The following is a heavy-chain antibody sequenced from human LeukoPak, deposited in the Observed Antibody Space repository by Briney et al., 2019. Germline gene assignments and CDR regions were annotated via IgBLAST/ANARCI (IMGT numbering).Heavy chain of an antibody. D-gene: IGHD1-26*01. CDR3: AKDRGTGSYCLDS. CDR1: GFTFSSYA. J-gene: IGHJ4*02. V-gene: IGHV3-23*01. Sequence: GGSLRLSCAASGFTFSSYAMSWVRQAPGKGLEWVSAISGSGGITYYADSVKGRFTISRDNSKNTLYLQMNSLRGEDTAVYYCAKDRGTGSYCLDSWGQGTLVTVSS. CDR2: ISGSGGIT.